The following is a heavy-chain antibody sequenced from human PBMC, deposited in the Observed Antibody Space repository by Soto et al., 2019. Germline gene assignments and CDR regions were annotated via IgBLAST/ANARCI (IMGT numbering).Heavy chain of an antibody. CDR2: INPSGGST. D-gene: IGHD5-12*01. CDR1: GYTFTSYY. CDR3: ARDLRGTKMYNWFDP. J-gene: IGHJ5*02. V-gene: IGHV1-46*01. Sequence: GASVKVSCKASGYTFTSYYMHWVRQAPGQGLEWMGIINPSGGSTSYAQKFQGRVTMTRDTSTSTVYMELSSLRSEDTAVYYCARDLRGTKMYNWFDPWGQGTLVTVSS.